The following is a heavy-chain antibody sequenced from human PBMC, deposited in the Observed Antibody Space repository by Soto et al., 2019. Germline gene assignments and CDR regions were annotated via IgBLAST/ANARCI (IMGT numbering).Heavy chain of an antibody. CDR3: ARQSPLVGYCSGGSCYTYYFDY. CDR2: IYYSGST. V-gene: IGHV4-59*08. CDR1: GGSISSYY. J-gene: IGHJ4*02. Sequence: SETLSLTCTVSGGSISSYYWSWIRQPPGKGLEWIRYIYYSGSTNYNPSLKSRVTISVDTSKNQFSLKLSSVTAADTAVYYCARQSPLVGYCSGGSCYTYYFDYWGQGTLVTVSS. D-gene: IGHD2-15*01.